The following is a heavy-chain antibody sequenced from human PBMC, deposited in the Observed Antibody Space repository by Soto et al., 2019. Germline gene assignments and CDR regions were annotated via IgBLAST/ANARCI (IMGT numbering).Heavy chain of an antibody. V-gene: IGHV1-3*01. CDR3: VRRHVSATGIDWFDP. CDR2: INAANGDT. D-gene: IGHD6-13*01. Sequence: VSLQVSCQDSGFTYASYGIQWVRQAHRQRLEWMGWINAANGDTKYSPKFQGRVTITRDTSASTAYMELSSLRSEDTAVYYCVRRHVSATGIDWFDPWGHGTLVTFSS. CDR1: GFTYASYG. J-gene: IGHJ5*02.